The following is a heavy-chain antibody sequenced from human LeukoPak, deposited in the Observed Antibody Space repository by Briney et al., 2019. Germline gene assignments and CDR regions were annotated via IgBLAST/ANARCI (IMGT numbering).Heavy chain of an antibody. V-gene: IGHV1-18*01. J-gene: IGHJ4*02. Sequence: ASVKVSCKASGYTFTSYGISWVRQAPGQGLEWMGWISAYNGNTNYAQKLQGRVTMTTDTSTSTAYMELRSLRSDDTAVYYCAREHRDGYNYRRMGNYYFDYWGQGTLVTVSS. CDR3: AREHRDGYNYRRMGNYYFDY. D-gene: IGHD5-24*01. CDR2: ISAYNGNT. CDR1: GYTFTSYG.